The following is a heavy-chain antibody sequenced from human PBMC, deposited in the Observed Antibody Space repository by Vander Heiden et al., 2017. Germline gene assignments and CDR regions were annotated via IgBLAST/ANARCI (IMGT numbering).Heavy chain of an antibody. CDR1: GFTSSSYS. V-gene: IGHV3-74*01. Sequence: VPLVESGVGLVPHGGSLGLSRAASGFTSSSYSMHWPRQALGKGLVWVSHINSDGSSTSYADSVKGRFTISRDNAKNTLYLQMNSLRAEDTAVYYCASLRLPNYWGQGTLVTVSS. CDR2: INSDGSST. CDR3: ASLRLPNY. J-gene: IGHJ4*02.